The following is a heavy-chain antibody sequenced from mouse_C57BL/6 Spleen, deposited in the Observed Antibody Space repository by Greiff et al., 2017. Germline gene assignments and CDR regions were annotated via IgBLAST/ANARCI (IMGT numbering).Heavy chain of an antibody. CDR3: ARGGSMDY. CDR1: GYSITSGYD. Sequence: EVQLKESGPGMVKPSPSLSLTCTVTGYSITSGYDWHWIRHFPGNILEWMGFISYSGSTNYNPSLKSRISITHDTTKNHFFLKLNSVTTEDTATYYCARGGSMDYWGQGTSVTVSS. CDR2: ISYSGST. V-gene: IGHV3-1*01. D-gene: IGHD3-1*01. J-gene: IGHJ4*01.